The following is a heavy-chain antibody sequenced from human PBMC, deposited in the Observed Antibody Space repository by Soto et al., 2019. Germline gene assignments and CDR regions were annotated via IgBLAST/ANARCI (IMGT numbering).Heavy chain of an antibody. J-gene: IGHJ4*02. V-gene: IGHV4-59*01. Sequence: SETLSLTCTVSGGSISSYYWSWIRQPPGKGLEWIGYIYYSGSTNYNPSLKSRVTISVDTSKNQFSLKLSSVTAADTAVYYCARGYFEIWFGDALYYFDYWGQGTQVTVSS. D-gene: IGHD3-10*01. CDR2: IYYSGST. CDR3: ARGYFEIWFGDALYYFDY. CDR1: GGSISSYY.